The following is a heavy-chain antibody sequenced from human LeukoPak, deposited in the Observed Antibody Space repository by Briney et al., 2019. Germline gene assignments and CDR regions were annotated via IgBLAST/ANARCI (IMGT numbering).Heavy chain of an antibody. Sequence: GGSLRLSCAASGFTFSTCIMNWVRQAPGKGLEWVSSISSGSSYIYFADPVKGRFTISRDNAKNSLYLQINSLRAADTAVYYCARGSSVYYYSDYWGQGTLVTVSS. CDR2: ISSGSSYI. J-gene: IGHJ4*02. CDR1: GFTFSTCI. D-gene: IGHD3-22*01. CDR3: ARGSSVYYYSDY. V-gene: IGHV3-21*01.